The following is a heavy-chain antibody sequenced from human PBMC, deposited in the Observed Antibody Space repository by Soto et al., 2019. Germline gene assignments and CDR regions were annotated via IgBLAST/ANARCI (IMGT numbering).Heavy chain of an antibody. V-gene: IGHV3-23*01. CDR2: ISGSGGYT. D-gene: IGHD3-10*01. J-gene: IGHJ3*02. CDR3: AKAKNYLDAFDI. Sequence: GGSLRLSCAASGFTFSSYAVSWVRQAPAVGLEWVSAISGSGGYTYYADSVKGRFTISRDNSKNTLYLQLNSLRAEDTAVYYCAKAKNYLDAFDIWGQGTMVT. CDR1: GFTFSSYA.